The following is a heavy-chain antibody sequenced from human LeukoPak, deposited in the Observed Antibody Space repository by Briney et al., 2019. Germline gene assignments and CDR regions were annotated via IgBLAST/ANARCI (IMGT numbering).Heavy chain of an antibody. Sequence: GGSLRLSCAASGFTFSSYAMSWVRQAPGKGLEWVSAISGSGGSTYYADPVKGRFTISRDNSKNTLYLQMNSLRAEDTAVYYCSLLLLWFGELYYNGMDVWGKGTTVTVSS. D-gene: IGHD3-10*01. V-gene: IGHV3-23*01. CDR1: GFTFSSYA. CDR3: SLLLLWFGELYYNGMDV. CDR2: ISGSGGST. J-gene: IGHJ6*04.